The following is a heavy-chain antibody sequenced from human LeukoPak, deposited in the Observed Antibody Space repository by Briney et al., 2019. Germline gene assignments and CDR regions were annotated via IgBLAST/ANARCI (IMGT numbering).Heavy chain of an antibody. Sequence: GGSLRLSCAASGFTFSNAWMSWVRQAPGKGLEWVGRIKSKTDGGTTDYAAPVKGRFTISRDDSKNTLYLQMNSLKTEDTAVYYCTTESSWKGPGSYDYWGQGTLVTVSS. CDR2: IKSKTDGGTT. V-gene: IGHV3-15*01. D-gene: IGHD1-1*01. CDR1: GFTFSNAW. CDR3: TTESSWKGPGSYDY. J-gene: IGHJ4*02.